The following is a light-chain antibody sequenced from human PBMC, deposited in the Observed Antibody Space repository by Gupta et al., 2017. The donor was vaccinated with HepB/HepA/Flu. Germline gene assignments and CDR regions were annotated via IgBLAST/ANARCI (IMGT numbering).Light chain of an antibody. V-gene: IGLV3-19*01. CDR2: GRN. J-gene: IGLJ2*01. CDR3: NSRDSSGDHP. CDR1: SLRSYY. Sequence: SSKLTQDPAVSVALGQTVRITCQGDSLRSYYASWYQQKTGQAPVLVIYGRNNRPSGIPDRFSGSSSGNTASLTITGAQAEDEGDYYCNSRDSSGDHPFGGGTKLTVL.